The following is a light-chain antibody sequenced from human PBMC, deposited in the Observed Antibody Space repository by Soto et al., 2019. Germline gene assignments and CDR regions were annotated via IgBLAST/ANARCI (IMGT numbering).Light chain of an antibody. J-gene: IGKJ1*01. V-gene: IGKV3-15*01. Sequence: EIVMTQSPATLSVSPGERATLSCRASQSVSSNLAWYQQKPGQVPSLLIYGASTRATGIPARFSGSGSGTEFTLTFSSLQSEDFAVYYCQQYNNWPPPWTFGQGTKVDIK. CDR1: QSVSSN. CDR3: QQYNNWPPPWT. CDR2: GAS.